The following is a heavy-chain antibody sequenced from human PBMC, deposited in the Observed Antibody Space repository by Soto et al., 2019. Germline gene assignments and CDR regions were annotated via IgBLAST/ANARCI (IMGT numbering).Heavy chain of an antibody. J-gene: IGHJ4*02. CDR3: TRESMWAPDY. D-gene: IGHD1-26*01. CDR1: GFTFSIYW. Sequence: EVQLVESGGGLVQPGGSLRLSCAGSGFTFSIYWMHWVRQAPGKGLVWVSRINGDGSSTSNVDPVKGRFTISRDNAKNTLYLEMNSLRAEDTAVYYCTRESMWAPDYWGQGTLVTVSS. V-gene: IGHV3-74*01. CDR2: INGDGSST.